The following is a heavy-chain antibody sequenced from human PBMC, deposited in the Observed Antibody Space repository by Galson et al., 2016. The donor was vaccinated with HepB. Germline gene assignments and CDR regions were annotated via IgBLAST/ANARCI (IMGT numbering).Heavy chain of an antibody. CDR2: IKSDGSST. CDR1: GFTFSSYW. CDR3: ARGGNIVAPY. D-gene: IGHD5-12*01. V-gene: IGHV3-74*03. Sequence: SLRLSCAASGFTFSSYWMHWVRQAPGKGLVWVSRIKSDGSSTTYADSMKGRFTISRDNAKNTLYLQVNSRRAEDTAVYYCARGGNIVAPYWGQGTLVTVSS. J-gene: IGHJ4*02.